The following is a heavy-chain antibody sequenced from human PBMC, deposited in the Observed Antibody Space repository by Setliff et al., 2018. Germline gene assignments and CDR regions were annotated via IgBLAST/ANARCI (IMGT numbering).Heavy chain of an antibody. CDR1: GYTFTSYY. CDR3: SRLVRYCTTTSCQRLSGGEY. CDR2: INTGGGSA. V-gene: IGHV1-46*01. Sequence: ASVKVSCKASGYTFTSYYMYWVRQAPGQGLEWMGTINTGGGSASIVDQFQGRVTMTTDTTKSTAYMELRSLRSDDTAVYYCSRLVRYCTTTSCQRLSGGEYWGQGTLVTVSS. J-gene: IGHJ4*02. D-gene: IGHD2-2*01.